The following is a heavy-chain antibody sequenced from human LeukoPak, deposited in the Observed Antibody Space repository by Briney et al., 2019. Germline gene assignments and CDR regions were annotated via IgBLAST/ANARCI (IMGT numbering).Heavy chain of an antibody. Sequence: GGSLRLSCAASEFSFSDYGMHWVRQAPGKGLEWVAIISYDGNNKYYADSVKGRFTISRDNSKNTLYLQMNSLRAEDTAVYYCAKDLNKWFHDALDIWGQGTMVTVSS. V-gene: IGHV3-30*18. D-gene: IGHD3-22*01. CDR1: EFSFSDYG. CDR3: AKDLNKWFHDALDI. J-gene: IGHJ3*02. CDR2: ISYDGNNK.